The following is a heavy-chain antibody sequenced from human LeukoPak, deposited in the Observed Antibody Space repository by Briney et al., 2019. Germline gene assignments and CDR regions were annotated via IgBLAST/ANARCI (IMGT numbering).Heavy chain of an antibody. D-gene: IGHD6-19*01. V-gene: IGHV1-2*02. Sequence: ASVKVSCKASGYIFTGYYMHWVRQAPGQGLEWMGWINPNSGGTNYAQKFQGRVTMTWDTSISTAYMELSRLRSDDTAMYYCARGASGWHDWFDPWGQGTLVTVSS. CDR3: ARGASGWHDWFDP. J-gene: IGHJ5*02. CDR2: INPNSGGT. CDR1: GYIFTGYY.